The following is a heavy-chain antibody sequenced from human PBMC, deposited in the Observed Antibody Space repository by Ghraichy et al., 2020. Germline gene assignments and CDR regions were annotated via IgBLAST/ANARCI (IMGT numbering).Heavy chain of an antibody. CDR1: GFSVSSNY. CDR3: ARESSRNYWYFDL. J-gene: IGHJ2*01. D-gene: IGHD6-13*01. V-gene: IGHV3-53*01. CDR2: IYSGGSP. Sequence: GGSLRLSCVASGFSVSSNYMSWVRQAPGKGLEWVSVIYSGGSPYYGDSVKGRFTISRDSSKNTLYLQMNSLRAEDMAVYYCARESSRNYWYFDLWGRGTLVTVSS.